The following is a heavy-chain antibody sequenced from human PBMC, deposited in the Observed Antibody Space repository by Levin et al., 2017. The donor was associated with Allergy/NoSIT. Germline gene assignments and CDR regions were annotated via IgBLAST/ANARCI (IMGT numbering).Heavy chain of an antibody. CDR1: GFAFVGYA. CDR2: IRGKAYGGTS. J-gene: IGHJ6*02. CDR3: SRFTYTNRYNYFGMDV. D-gene: IGHD3-16*01. V-gene: IGHV3-49*03. Sequence: GESLKISCAASGFAFVGYAMSWFRQAPGKGLEWVGIIRGKAYGGTSEYAASVKGRFTISRDDSRSIAYLQMNSLKTEDTARYYCSRFTYTNRYNYFGMDVWGQGTTVTVSS.